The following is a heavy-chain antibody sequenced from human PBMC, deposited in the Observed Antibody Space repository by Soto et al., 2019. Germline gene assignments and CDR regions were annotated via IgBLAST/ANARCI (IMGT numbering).Heavy chain of an antibody. D-gene: IGHD3-3*01. V-gene: IGHV1-46*01. Sequence: ASVKVSCKASGYTFTSYYMHWVRQAPGQGLEWMGIINPSGGSTSYAQKFQGRVTMTRDTSTSTVYMELSSLRSEDTAVYYCARGSQYRPITIFGVVLRNYYYGMDVWGQGTTVTVSS. CDR1: GYTFTSYY. CDR3: ARGSQYRPITIFGVVLRNYYYGMDV. J-gene: IGHJ6*02. CDR2: INPSGGST.